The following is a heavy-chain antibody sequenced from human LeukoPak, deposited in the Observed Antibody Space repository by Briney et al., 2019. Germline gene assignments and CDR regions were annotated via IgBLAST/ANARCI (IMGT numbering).Heavy chain of an antibody. J-gene: IGHJ4*02. CDR3: ARGRQWQASYFDY. D-gene: IGHD6-19*01. Sequence: PSETLSLTCAVYGGSFSGYYWSWIRRPPGKGLEWIGEINHSGSTNYNPSLKSRVTISVDTSKNQFSLKLSSVTAADTAVYYCARGRQWQASYFDYWGQGTLVTVSS. V-gene: IGHV4-34*01. CDR1: GGSFSGYY. CDR2: INHSGST.